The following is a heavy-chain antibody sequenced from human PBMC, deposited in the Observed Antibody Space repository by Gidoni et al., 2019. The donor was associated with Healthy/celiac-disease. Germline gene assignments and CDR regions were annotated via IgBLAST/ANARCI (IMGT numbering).Heavy chain of an antibody. D-gene: IGHD5-18*01. J-gene: IGHJ4*02. CDR3: ARQRTAMVTIDY. CDR2: IYPCDPDT. Sequence: EVQLVQSGAEVKTPGESLKISCKGSGYSFTSYWIGVVRQMPGKGLDWLGFIYPCDPDTSYSPSFQGQVTISADTSISTAYLQWSRLKASDTAMYYCARQRTAMVTIDYWGQGTLVTVSS. V-gene: IGHV5-51*01. CDR1: GYSFTSYW.